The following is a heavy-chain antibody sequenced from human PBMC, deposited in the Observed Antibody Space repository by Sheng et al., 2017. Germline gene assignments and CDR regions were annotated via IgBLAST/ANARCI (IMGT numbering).Heavy chain of an antibody. Sequence: QVQLVQSGAEVKKPGASVKVSCKASGYTFTGYYMHWVRQAPGQGLEWMGWINPNSGGTNYAQKFQGRVTMTRDTSISTAYMELSRLRSDDTAVYYCARDLTVRGGRNWFDPWGQGTLVTVSS. CDR3: ARDLTVRGGRNWFDP. J-gene: IGHJ5*02. CDR2: INPNSGGT. CDR1: GYTFTGYY. D-gene: IGHD3-10*01. V-gene: IGHV1-2*02.